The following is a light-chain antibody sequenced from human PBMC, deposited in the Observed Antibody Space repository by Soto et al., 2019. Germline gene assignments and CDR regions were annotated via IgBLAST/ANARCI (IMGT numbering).Light chain of an antibody. CDR1: SSNIGAGYD. J-gene: IGLJ2*01. CDR2: GNS. Sequence: QSVLTQPPSVSGAPGQRVTISCTGSSSNIGAGYDVHWYQQLPGTAPKLLIYGNSNRPSGVPDRFSGSSSGTSAPRAIPGLQGEDEDDYYGQSYNSSLGGVVFGGGTKLTVL. CDR3: QSYNSSLGGVV. V-gene: IGLV1-40*01.